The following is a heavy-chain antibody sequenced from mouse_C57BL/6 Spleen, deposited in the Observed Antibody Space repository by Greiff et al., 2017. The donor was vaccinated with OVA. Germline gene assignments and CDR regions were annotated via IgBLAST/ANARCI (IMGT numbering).Heavy chain of an antibody. V-gene: IGHV1-69*01. J-gene: IGHJ2*01. CDR2: IDPSDSYT. D-gene: IGHD3-2*02. Sequence: QVQLKQPGAELVMPGASVKLSCKASGYTFTSYWMHWVKQRPGQGLEWIGEIDPSDSYTNYNQKFKGKSTLTVDKSSSTAYMQLSSLTSEDSAVYYCARSRSGRTAQALFDYWGQGTTLTVSS. CDR1: GYTFTSYW. CDR3: ARSRSGRTAQALFDY.